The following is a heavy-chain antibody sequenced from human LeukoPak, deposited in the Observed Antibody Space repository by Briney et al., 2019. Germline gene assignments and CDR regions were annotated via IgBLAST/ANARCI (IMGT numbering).Heavy chain of an antibody. Sequence: SETLSLTCTVSGGSISSYHWSWIRQPPGKGLEWIGYIYYSGSTNYNPSLKSRVTISVDTSKNQFSLKLSSVTAADTAVYYCARFAPRGGHYDSSGYSFDYWGQGTLVTVSS. CDR2: IYYSGST. J-gene: IGHJ4*02. D-gene: IGHD3-22*01. CDR1: GGSISSYH. CDR3: ARFAPRGGHYDSSGYSFDY. V-gene: IGHV4-59*01.